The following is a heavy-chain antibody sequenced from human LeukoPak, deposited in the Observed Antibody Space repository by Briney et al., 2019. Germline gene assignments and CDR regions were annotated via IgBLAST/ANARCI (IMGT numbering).Heavy chain of an antibody. CDR2: INHSGST. V-gene: IGHV4-34*01. CDR1: GGSFSGYY. Sequence: SETLSLTCAVYGGSFSGYYWSWIRQPPGKGLEWIGEINHSGSTNYNPSLKSRVTISVDTSKNQFSLKLSSVTAADTAVYYCARGYDSSGYHPAGLDYWGQGTLVTVAS. J-gene: IGHJ4*02. CDR3: ARGYDSSGYHPAGLDY. D-gene: IGHD3-22*01.